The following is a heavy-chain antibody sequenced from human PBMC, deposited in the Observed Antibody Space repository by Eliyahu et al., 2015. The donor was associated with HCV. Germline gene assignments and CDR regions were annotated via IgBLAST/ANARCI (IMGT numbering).Heavy chain of an antibody. Sequence: EVQLVESGGTVIQPGGSLRLSCAVSGFXVXSTYMXWVRQAPGKGLEWVSLIYSDINTXYGDSVKGRFTISRDNAKNTLYLHMNSLRAEDTAVYYCTRVPNYYGSETYYFDYWGQGTLVTVSS. CDR3: TRVPNYYGSETYYFDY. D-gene: IGHD3-10*01. CDR1: GFXVXSTY. CDR2: IYSDINT. J-gene: IGHJ4*02. V-gene: IGHV3-53*01.